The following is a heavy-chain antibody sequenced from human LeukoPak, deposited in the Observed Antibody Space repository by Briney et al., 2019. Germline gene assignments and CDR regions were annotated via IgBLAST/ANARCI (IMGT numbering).Heavy chain of an antibody. CDR2: IYYSGST. Sequence: SETLSLTCAVYGGSFSGYYWSWIRQPPGKGLEWIGYIYYSGSTNYNPSLKSRVTISVDTSKNQFPLKLSSVTAADTAVYYCAREYSSGWYDYWGQGTLVTVSS. CDR1: GGSFSGYY. V-gene: IGHV4-59*01. CDR3: AREYSSGWYDY. J-gene: IGHJ4*02. D-gene: IGHD6-19*01.